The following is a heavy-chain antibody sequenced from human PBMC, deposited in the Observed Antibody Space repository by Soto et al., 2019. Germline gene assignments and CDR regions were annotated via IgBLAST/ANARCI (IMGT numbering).Heavy chain of an antibody. D-gene: IGHD1-20*01. CDR3: AKEHPAVHQRITGTRVHNWFDP. CDR1: GFTFSSYA. Sequence: EVQLLESGGGLVQPRGSLRLSCAASGFTFSSYAMSWVRQAPGKGLEWVSAVSGSGGSTYYADSGKGRFTISRDNSKNTLYLQMNSLRAEDTAVYYCAKEHPAVHQRITGTRVHNWFDPGGQGTLVTVSS. V-gene: IGHV3-23*01. CDR2: VSGSGGST. J-gene: IGHJ5*02.